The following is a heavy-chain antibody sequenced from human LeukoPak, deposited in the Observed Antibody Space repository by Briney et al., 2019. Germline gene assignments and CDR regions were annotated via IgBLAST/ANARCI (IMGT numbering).Heavy chain of an antibody. J-gene: IGHJ5*02. CDR1: GFTFSNYA. CDR2: ISGSGGNT. CDR3: VKDRWSSGWNWFDP. V-gene: IGHV3-23*01. D-gene: IGHD6-19*01. Sequence: PGGSLRLSCAASGFTFSNYAMSWVRQAPGKGLEWVSAISGSGGNTYYADSVKGRFTISRDNSKNTLYLQMNSLRAEDTAVYYCVKDRWSSGWNWFDPWGQGTLVTVSS.